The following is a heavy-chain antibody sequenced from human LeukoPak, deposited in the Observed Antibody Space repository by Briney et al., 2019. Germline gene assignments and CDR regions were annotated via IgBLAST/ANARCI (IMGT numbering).Heavy chain of an antibody. V-gene: IGHV4-59*01. Sequence: TSETLSLTCTVSGGSISSYYWSWLRQPPGKGLEWIGYIYYSGSTNYNPSLKSRVTISVDTSKNQFSLKLSSVTAADTAVYYCARGRNYDPKIDFWGRGTLVSVSS. CDR3: ARGRNYDPKIDF. CDR1: GGSISSYY. D-gene: IGHD1-7*01. CDR2: IYYSGST. J-gene: IGHJ2*01.